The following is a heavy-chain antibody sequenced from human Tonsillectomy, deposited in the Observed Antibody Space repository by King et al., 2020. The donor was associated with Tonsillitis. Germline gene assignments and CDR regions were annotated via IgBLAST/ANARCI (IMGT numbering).Heavy chain of an antibody. CDR3: ARHSRWGSGSYGFDP. CDR1: GFSLSTTGVG. V-gene: IGHV2-5*01. J-gene: IGHJ5*02. D-gene: IGHD3-10*01. CDR2: IYWNDDK. Sequence: TLKESGPTLVKPTQTLTLTCTFSGFSLSTTGVGVGWIRQPPGKALEWLALIYWNDDKRYSPSLKIRLTITKDTSKNQVVLTMANLDPVDTATYYCARHSRWGSGSYGFDPWGQGTLVTVSS.